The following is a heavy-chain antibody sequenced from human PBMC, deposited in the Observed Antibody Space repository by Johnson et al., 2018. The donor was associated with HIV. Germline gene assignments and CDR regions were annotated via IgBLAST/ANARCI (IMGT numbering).Heavy chain of an antibody. J-gene: IGHJ3*02. CDR2: IYSGGNT. V-gene: IGHV3-66*01. D-gene: IGHD7-27*01. Sequence: VQLVESGGGLVQPGGSLRLSCAASGFTVSNNYMSWVRQAPGKGLEWVSVIYSGGNTYYADSVKGRFTISRDNSKNSLYLQMNSLRVEDTAVYYCARDRGLGRGDGFDIWGQGTMVIVS. CDR1: GFTVSNNY. CDR3: ARDRGLGRGDGFDI.